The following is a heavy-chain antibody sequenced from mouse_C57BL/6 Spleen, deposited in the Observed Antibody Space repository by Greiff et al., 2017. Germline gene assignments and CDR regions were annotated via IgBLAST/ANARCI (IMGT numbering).Heavy chain of an antibody. J-gene: IGHJ2*01. CDR1: GYTFTSYW. CDR3: AIYGNYIFDY. CDR2: IDPSDSYT. V-gene: IGHV1-59*01. D-gene: IGHD2-1*01. Sequence: QVQLQQPGAELVRPGTSVKLSCKASGYTFTSYWMHWVKQRPGQGLEWIGVIDPSDSYTNYNQKFKGKATLTVDTSSSTAYMQLSSLTSEDSAVYYCAIYGNYIFDYWGQGTTLTVSS.